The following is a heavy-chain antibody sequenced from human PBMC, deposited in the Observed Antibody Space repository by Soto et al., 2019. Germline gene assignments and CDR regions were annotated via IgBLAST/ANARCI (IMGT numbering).Heavy chain of an antibody. CDR2: IIPNFGTA. CDR1: GGTFSSYS. D-gene: IGHD3-22*01. V-gene: IGHV1-69*13. J-gene: IGHJ6*02. CDR3: ARDPFYDSSGYCYYYYGIDD. Sequence: WASVKVSCKASGGTFSSYSFSWVRQAPGQGLEWMGGIIPNFGTANYAQKFQGRVTITADESTSTAYMELGSLRFDDAAVYYCARDPFYDSSGYCYYYYGIDDWGQGTTVTVSS.